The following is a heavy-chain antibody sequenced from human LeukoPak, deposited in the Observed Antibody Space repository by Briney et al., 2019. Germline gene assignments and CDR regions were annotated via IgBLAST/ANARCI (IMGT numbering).Heavy chain of an antibody. D-gene: IGHD6-6*01. CDR2: IKEDGSEK. CDR3: ARSNPLAARYYMDV. J-gene: IGHJ6*03. V-gene: IGHV3-7*03. Sequence: GGSLRLSCAASGSTFSNYWMSWVRQAPGKGLEWVANIKEDGSEKYYVDSVKGRFTISRDNAKNSLYLQMDSLRAEDTALYYCARSNPLAARYYMDVWGKGTTATVSS. CDR1: GSTFSNYW.